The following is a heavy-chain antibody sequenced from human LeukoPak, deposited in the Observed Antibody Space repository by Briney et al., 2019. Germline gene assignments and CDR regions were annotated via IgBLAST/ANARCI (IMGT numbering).Heavy chain of an antibody. CDR2: ISWNSGSI. CDR1: GFTFDDYA. CDR3: ARGPEYHYDSGKTDY. Sequence: GGSLRLSCAASGFTFDDYAMPWVRQAPGKDLEWVSGISWNSGSIGYADSVKGRFTISRDNAKNSLYLQMNSLRAEDTAVYYCARGPEYHYDSGKTDYWGQGTLVTVSS. V-gene: IGHV3-9*01. D-gene: IGHD3-22*01. J-gene: IGHJ4*02.